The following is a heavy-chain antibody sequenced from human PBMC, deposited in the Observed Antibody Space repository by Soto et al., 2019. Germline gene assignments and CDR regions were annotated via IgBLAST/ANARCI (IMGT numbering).Heavy chain of an antibody. D-gene: IGHD2-2*01. CDR2: ISGSGGST. CDR3: ANGRGYCSSTSCYVGSDY. V-gene: IGHV3-23*01. Sequence: EVQLLESGGGLVQRGGSLRLSCAASGFTFSSYAMSWVRQAPGKGLEWVSAISGSGGSTYYADSVKGRFTISRDNSKNTLYLQMNSLRAEDTAVYYCANGRGYCSSTSCYVGSDYWGQGTLVTVSS. CDR1: GFTFSSYA. J-gene: IGHJ4*02.